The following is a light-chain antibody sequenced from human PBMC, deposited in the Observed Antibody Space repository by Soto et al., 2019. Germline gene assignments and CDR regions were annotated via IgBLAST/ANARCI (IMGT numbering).Light chain of an antibody. CDR1: SSDVGSYNL. CDR2: EGS. CDR3: CSYAGSREV. V-gene: IGLV2-23*01. J-gene: IGLJ1*01. Sequence: QSVLTQPASVSGSPGQSITISCTGTSSDVGSYNLVSWYQQHPGKAPKLMIYEGSKRPSGVSNRFSGSKSGNTASLTISGLQAEDEADYSCCSYAGSREVFGTGTKVTVL.